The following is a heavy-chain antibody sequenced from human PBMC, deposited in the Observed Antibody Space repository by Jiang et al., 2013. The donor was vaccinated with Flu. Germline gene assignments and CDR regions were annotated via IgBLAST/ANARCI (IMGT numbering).Heavy chain of an antibody. Sequence: YWGWIRQPPGKGLEWIGSIYYSGSTYYNPSLKSRVTISVDTSKNQFSLKLSSVTAADTAVYYCASITTGTTLGYYYYYGMDVWGQGTTVTVSS. CDR2: IYYSGST. J-gene: IGHJ6*02. CDR3: ASITTGTTLGYYYYYGMDV. D-gene: IGHD1-1*01. CDR1: Y. V-gene: IGHV4-39*01.